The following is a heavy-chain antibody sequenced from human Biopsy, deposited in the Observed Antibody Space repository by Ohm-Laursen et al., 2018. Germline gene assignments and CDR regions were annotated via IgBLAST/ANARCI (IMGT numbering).Heavy chain of an antibody. D-gene: IGHD2-8*02. CDR2: INHSGHT. J-gene: IGHJ6*02. Sequence: SDTLSLTCTVSSASINLYYWDWIRQSPGKGLEWIGYINHSGHTNYNPSLKSRLTMSVDTSKNQFSLKLTSVTAADTAVYYCARDRIAYCTATSCDNFGLDVWGQGTTVTVSS. CDR3: ARDRIAYCTATSCDNFGLDV. CDR1: SASINLYY. V-gene: IGHV4-59*01.